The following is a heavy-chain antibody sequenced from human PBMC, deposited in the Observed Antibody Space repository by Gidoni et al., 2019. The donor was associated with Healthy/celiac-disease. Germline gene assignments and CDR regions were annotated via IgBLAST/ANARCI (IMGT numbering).Heavy chain of an antibody. V-gene: IGHV1-46*01. Sequence: QVQLVQSGAEVKKPGASVKVSCKASGSTFTRYYMHWVRQSPGQGLEWMGIINPSGGSTSYAQKFQGRVTMTRDTSTSTVYMELSSLRSEDTAVYYCARVFRDYYYGMDVWGQGTTVTVSS. J-gene: IGHJ6*02. CDR2: INPSGGST. D-gene: IGHD3-10*01. CDR3: ARVFRDYYYGMDV. CDR1: GSTFTRYY.